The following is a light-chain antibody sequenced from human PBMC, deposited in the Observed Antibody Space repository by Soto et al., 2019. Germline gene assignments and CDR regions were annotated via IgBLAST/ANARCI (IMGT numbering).Light chain of an antibody. CDR3: QQCSIYPWT. Sequence: DIQMTQFPSSLSASVGDTVTINCRANQSISSWLAWYQQKPGQTPKLLIYDASTLETGVPSRFAGSEAETEFTLTISGLQPDDFATYYCQQCSIYPWTFGQGTRVEIK. J-gene: IGKJ1*01. CDR1: QSISSW. V-gene: IGKV1-5*01. CDR2: DAS.